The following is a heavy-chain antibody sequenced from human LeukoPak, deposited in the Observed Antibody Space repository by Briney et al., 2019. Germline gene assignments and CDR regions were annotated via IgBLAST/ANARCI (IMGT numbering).Heavy chain of an antibody. J-gene: IGHJ1*01. D-gene: IGHD2-8*01. CDR3: AKDLPNPGTSRHFQY. CDR2: ISGSGGST. Sequence: PGGPLRLSCAASGFTFTSYAMSWVRQAPGKGLEWVSSISGSGGSTYYADSVKGRFTISRDNSKNTLYLQMNSLRAEDTAVYYCAKDLPNPGTSRHFQYWGQGTLVTVSS. CDR1: GFTFTSYA. V-gene: IGHV3-23*01.